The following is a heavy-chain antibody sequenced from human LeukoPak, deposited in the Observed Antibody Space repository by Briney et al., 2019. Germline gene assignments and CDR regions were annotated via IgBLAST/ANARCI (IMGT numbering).Heavy chain of an antibody. J-gene: IGHJ4*02. CDR2: ISHNAST. CDR1: GGSFSGYY. V-gene: IGHV4-34*01. D-gene: IGHD6-13*01. Sequence: SETLSLTCAVYGGSFSGYYWCWIRQPPAKGQELNGEISHNASTNYNPSLKRQVTISVDTAKNQFSLNLSSATAADAAAYYCSRADSSSWYLSQFDFWGQGNLVTVSS. CDR3: SRADSSSWYLSQFDF.